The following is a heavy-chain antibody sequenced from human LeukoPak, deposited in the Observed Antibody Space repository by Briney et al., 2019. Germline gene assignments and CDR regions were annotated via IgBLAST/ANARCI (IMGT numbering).Heavy chain of an antibody. Sequence: ASVKVSCKASGYTFTSYYIHWVRQAPGQELEWMGIINPSGGSTTYAQKFQGRVAMTRDTSTSTVYMELSSLRSEDTAVYYCARDSPISGSYYGGLGYWGQGTLVTVSS. CDR2: INPSGGST. CDR3: ARDSPISGSYYGGLGY. CDR1: GYTFTSYY. V-gene: IGHV1-46*01. D-gene: IGHD1-26*01. J-gene: IGHJ4*02.